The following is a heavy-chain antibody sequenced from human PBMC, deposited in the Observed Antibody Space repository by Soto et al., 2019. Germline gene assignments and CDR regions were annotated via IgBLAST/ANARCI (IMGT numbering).Heavy chain of an antibody. V-gene: IGHV4-59*08. Sequence: QVQLQESGPGLVKPSETLSLTCTASGGSISNYYWNWIRQPPGKGLEWIGNIHNSENTNYNPSLMRRLTISRDTSNNQCSLKMNSVTAADTAVYYCTTGSGWTSDHWGRGTLVTVSS. CDR2: IHNSENT. J-gene: IGHJ4*02. CDR3: TTGSGWTSDH. CDR1: GGSISNYY. D-gene: IGHD6-19*01.